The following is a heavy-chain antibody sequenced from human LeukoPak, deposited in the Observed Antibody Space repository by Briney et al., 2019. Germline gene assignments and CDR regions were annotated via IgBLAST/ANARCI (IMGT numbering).Heavy chain of an antibody. J-gene: IGHJ6*02. CDR2: IYYSGTT. D-gene: IGHD3-10*01. CDR1: GGSISSSSYY. CDR3: ARDKADMVRGVIYYYYGMDV. Sequence: PSETLSLTCTVSGGSISSSSYYWGWIRQPPGKGLEWIGSIYYSGTTYYNPSLKSRVAISVDTPKNQFSVKLSSVTAADTAVYYCARDKADMVRGVIYYYYGMDVWGQGTTVTVSS. V-gene: IGHV4-39*07.